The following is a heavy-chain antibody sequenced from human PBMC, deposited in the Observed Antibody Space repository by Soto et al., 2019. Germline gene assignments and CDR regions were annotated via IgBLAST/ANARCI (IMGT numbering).Heavy chain of an antibody. CDR2: IYYSGST. J-gene: IGHJ5*02. CDR1: GGSISSSSYY. CDR3: ARLGYYDILTGYFYNWFDP. Sequence: QLQLQESGPGLVKPSETLSLTCTVSGGSISSSSYYWGWIRQPPGKGLEWIGSIYYSGSTYYNPSLKSRVTIAVHTSKNQFSLKLSSVTAADTAVYYCARLGYYDILTGYFYNWFDPWGQGTLVTVSS. V-gene: IGHV4-39*01. D-gene: IGHD3-9*01.